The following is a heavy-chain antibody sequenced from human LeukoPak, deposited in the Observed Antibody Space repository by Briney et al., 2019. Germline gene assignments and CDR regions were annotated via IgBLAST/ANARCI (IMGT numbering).Heavy chain of an antibody. CDR3: ARVGDEVAYTRGYLDY. D-gene: IGHD3-16*01. Sequence: GGSLRLSCAASGFTVSSHDMSWVRQAPGKGVEWVSVIYMGGNTFYADSVKGRFTISRHTSKSTLYLQMNSLRAEDTAVYYCARVGDEVAYTRGYLDYWGQGTLVTVSS. V-gene: IGHV3-53*04. J-gene: IGHJ4*02. CDR1: GFTVSSHD. CDR2: IYMGGNT.